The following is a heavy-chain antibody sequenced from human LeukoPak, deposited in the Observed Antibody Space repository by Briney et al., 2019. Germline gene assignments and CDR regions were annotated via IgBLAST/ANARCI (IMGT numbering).Heavy chain of an antibody. CDR3: ARGPRFVVVVAAAGGFRFDP. Sequence: PSETPSLTCAVYGGSLSGYYWSWIRQPPGKGLEWIGEINHSGSTNYNPSLKSRVTISVDTSKNQFSLKLSSVTAADTAVYYCARGPRFVVVVAAAGGFRFDPWGQGTLVTVSS. J-gene: IGHJ5*02. V-gene: IGHV4-34*01. CDR2: INHSGST. CDR1: GGSLSGYY. D-gene: IGHD2-15*01.